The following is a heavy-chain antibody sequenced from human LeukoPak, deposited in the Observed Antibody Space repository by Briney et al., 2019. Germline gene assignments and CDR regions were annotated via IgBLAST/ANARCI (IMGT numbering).Heavy chain of an antibody. CDR3: ARTQEPYSSGWYMV. V-gene: IGHV3-23*01. J-gene: IGHJ4*02. Sequence: GGSLRLSCAASGFTFSSYGMSWVRQAPGKGLKWVSAISGSGGSTYYADSVKGRFTITRDNSKNTLYLQMNSLRAEDTAVYYCARTQEPYSSGWYMVWGQGTLVTVSS. CDR2: ISGSGGST. D-gene: IGHD6-19*01. CDR1: GFTFSSYG.